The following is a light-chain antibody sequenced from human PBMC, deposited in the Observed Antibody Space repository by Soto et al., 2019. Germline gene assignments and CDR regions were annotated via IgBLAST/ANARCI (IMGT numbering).Light chain of an antibody. J-gene: IGKJ4*01. Sequence: EIVLTQSPGTLSLSPGESATLFCRASQTVSSSCLAWYQQKPGQDPRLLIYGVSRRATGIPDRLSGSGSRTVFTLTISRLQPEDFAVYYCQHYDNSAALTFGGGTKV. CDR1: QTVSSSC. V-gene: IGKV3-20*01. CDR3: QHYDNSAALT. CDR2: GVS.